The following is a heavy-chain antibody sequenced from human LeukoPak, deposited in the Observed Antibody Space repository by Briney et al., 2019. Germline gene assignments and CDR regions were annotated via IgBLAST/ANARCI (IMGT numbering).Heavy chain of an antibody. CDR3: RSSSWWFPFDY. Sequence: PSETLSLTCAVYGGSFSGYYWSWIRQPPGKGLEWIGEINHSESTNYNPSLKSRVTISVDTSKNQFSLKLSSVTAADTAVYYCRSSSWWFPFDYWGQGTLVTVSS. CDR1: GGSFSGYY. CDR2: INHSEST. J-gene: IGHJ4*02. V-gene: IGHV4-34*01. D-gene: IGHD6-13*01.